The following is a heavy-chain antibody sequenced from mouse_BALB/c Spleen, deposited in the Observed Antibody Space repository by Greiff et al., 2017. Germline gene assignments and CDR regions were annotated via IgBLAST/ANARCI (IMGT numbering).Heavy chain of an antibody. CDR2: ISSGGST. D-gene: IGHD3-2*01. V-gene: IGHV5-6-5*01. CDR1: GFTFSSYA. CDR3: ARGTARAPYYFDY. J-gene: IGHJ2*01. Sequence: EVHLVESGGGLVKPGGSLKLSCAASGFTFSSYAMSWVRQTPEKRLEWVASISSGGSTYYPDSVKGRFTISRDNARNILYLQMSSLRSEDTAMYYCARGTARAPYYFDYWGQGTTLTVSS.